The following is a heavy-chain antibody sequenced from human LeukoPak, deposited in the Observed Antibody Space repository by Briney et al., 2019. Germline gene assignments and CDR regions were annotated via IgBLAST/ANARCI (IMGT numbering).Heavy chain of an antibody. CDR1: GFTFSSYW. D-gene: IGHD2-15*01. J-gene: IGHJ4*02. CDR3: ARDERTVAAMEY. Sequence: PGGSLRLSCAASGFTFSSYWMSWVRQAPGEGLEWVANIKLDGSEKYYVDSVKGRFTISRDDAKNSLYLQMNSLRAEDTAVYYCARDERTVAAMEYWGQGTLVTVSS. CDR2: IKLDGSEK. V-gene: IGHV3-7*01.